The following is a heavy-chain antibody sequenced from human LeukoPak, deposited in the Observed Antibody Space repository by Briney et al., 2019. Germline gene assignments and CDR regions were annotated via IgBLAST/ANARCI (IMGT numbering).Heavy chain of an antibody. V-gene: IGHV1-69*04. D-gene: IGHD5-18*01. Sequence: GSSVKVSCKASGDTFSSYAISWVRQAPGQGLEWMGRIIPIFGIANYAQKFQGRVTITADKSTSTAYMELSSLRSEDTAVYYCARSGYSYGSRHYYFDYWGQGTLVTVSS. CDR3: ARSGYSYGSRHYYFDY. CDR2: IIPIFGIA. J-gene: IGHJ4*02. CDR1: GDTFSSYA.